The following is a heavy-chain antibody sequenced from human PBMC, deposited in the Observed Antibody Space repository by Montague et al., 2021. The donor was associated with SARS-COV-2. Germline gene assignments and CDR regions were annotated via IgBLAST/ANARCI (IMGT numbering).Heavy chain of an antibody. D-gene: IGHD6-13*01. CDR2: ISSSGSTI. J-gene: IGHJ6*02. CDR1: GFTFSSYE. CDR3: ASRKFSSSWYYYYGMDV. V-gene: IGHV3-48*03. Sequence: RLSCAASGFTFSSYEMNWVRQAPGKGLEWVSYISSSGSTIYYADSVKGRFTISRDNAKNSLYLQMNSLRAEDTAVYYCASRKFSSSWYYYYGMDVWGQGTTVTVSS.